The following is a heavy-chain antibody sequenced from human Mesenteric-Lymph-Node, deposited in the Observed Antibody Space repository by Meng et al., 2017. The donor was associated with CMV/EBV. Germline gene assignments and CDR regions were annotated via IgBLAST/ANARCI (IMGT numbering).Heavy chain of an antibody. CDR2: IKQDGSEK. CDR1: GFAFSSYA. CDR3: AREARIFGVVGQFDY. D-gene: IGHD3-3*01. J-gene: IGHJ4*02. V-gene: IGHV3-7*01. Sequence: GESLKISCAASGFAFSSYAMHWVRQAPGKGLEWVANIKQDGSEKYYVDSVKGRFTISRDNAKNSLYLQMNSLRAEDTAVYYCAREARIFGVVGQFDYWGQGTLVTVSS.